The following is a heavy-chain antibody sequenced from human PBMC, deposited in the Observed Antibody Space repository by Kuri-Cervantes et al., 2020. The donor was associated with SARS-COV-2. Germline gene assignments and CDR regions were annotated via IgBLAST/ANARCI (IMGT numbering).Heavy chain of an antibody. Sequence: ASVKVSCKASGYTFTSYGLSWVRQAPGQGLEWMGRISAYNGNTNYAQKLQGRVTMTTDTSTSTAYMELRSLRSDDTAVYYCARDQEVWSGYFSGGRGNGYWGQGTLVTVSS. J-gene: IGHJ4*02. CDR2: ISAYNGNT. D-gene: IGHD3-3*01. CDR1: GYTFTSYG. V-gene: IGHV1-18*01. CDR3: ARDQEVWSGYFSGGRGNGY.